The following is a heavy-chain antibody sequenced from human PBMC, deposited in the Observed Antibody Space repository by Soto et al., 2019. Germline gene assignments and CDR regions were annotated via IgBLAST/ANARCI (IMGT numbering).Heavy chain of an antibody. J-gene: IGHJ4*02. V-gene: IGHV1-46*01. CDR1: GYTFTSYY. CDR2: INPSGGST. Sequence: WASVKVSCKASGYTFTSYYMHWVRQAPGQGLEWMGIINPSGGSTSYAQKFQGRVTTTRDTSTSTVYMELSSLRSEDTAVYYCAREMATTYYFDYWGQGTLVTVSS. CDR3: AREMATTYYFDY. D-gene: IGHD5-12*01.